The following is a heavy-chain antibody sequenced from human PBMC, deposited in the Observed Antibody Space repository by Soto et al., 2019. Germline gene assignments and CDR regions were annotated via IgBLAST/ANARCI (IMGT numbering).Heavy chain of an antibody. CDR1: GGTFSSYA. V-gene: IGHV1-69*13. CDR3: ARDNEVAPGMGI. D-gene: IGHD3-10*01. Sequence: SVKVSCKASGGTFSSYAISWVRQAPGQGLEWMGGIIPIFGTANYAQKLQGRVTITADESTSTAYMELSSMRSEDIAVYDCARDNEVAPGMGIWCQWTMVTGS. J-gene: IGHJ3*02. CDR2: IIPIFGTA.